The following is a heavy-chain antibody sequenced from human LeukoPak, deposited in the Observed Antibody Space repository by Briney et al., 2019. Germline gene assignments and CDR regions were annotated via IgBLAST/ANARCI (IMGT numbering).Heavy chain of an antibody. Sequence: GGSLRLSCEASGFTFSTYAMSWVRQAPGKGLEWVSVIYSGGSTYYADSVKGRFTISRDNSKNTLYLQMNSLRAEDTAVYYCARVDYGDYGFDYWGQGTLVTVSS. V-gene: IGHV3-66*01. CDR2: IYSGGST. D-gene: IGHD4-17*01. CDR3: ARVDYGDYGFDY. J-gene: IGHJ4*02. CDR1: GFTFSTYA.